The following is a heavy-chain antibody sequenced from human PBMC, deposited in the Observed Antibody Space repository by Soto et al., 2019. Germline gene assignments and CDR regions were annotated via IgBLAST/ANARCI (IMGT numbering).Heavy chain of an antibody. Sequence: EVPLAESGGGMVQPGGSLRLSCVASGFTFSSYDMHWVRQAPGKGLEYVSSISSNGGTTYYGNSVKGRFTISRDNSKTTLYLQMGILRADDMAVYYYGRRVSGNYDYWCQGTLVTVSS. CDR1: GFTFSSYD. J-gene: IGHJ4*02. CDR3: GRRVSGNYDY. D-gene: IGHD1-7*01. V-gene: IGHV3-64*01. CDR2: ISSNGGTT.